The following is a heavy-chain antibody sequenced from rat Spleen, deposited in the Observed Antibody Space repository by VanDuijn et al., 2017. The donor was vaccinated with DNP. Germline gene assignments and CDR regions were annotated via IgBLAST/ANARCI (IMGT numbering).Heavy chain of an antibody. J-gene: IGHJ2*01. Sequence: EVLLVESDGGLVQPGRSLKLSCAVSGFTFSDYYMAWVRQAPAKGLEWVATLSYNGGTPYYRDSVKGRFTISRDNAQSTLYLQMDSLRSEDTATYYCARVLFNYGGDWGQGVMVTVSS. CDR2: LSYNGGTP. CDR1: GFTFSDYY. D-gene: IGHD1-11*01. CDR3: ARVLFNYGGD. V-gene: IGHV5-7*01.